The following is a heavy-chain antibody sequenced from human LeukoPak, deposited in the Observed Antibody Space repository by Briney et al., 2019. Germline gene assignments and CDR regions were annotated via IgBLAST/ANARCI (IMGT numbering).Heavy chain of an antibody. V-gene: IGHV1-3*01. J-gene: IGHJ3*02. CDR2: INAGNGNT. D-gene: IGHD3-16*01. Sequence: EASVKVSCKASGYTFTSYGISWVRQAPGQGLEWMGWINAGNGNTKYSQKFQGRVTITRDTSASTAYMELSSLRSEDTAVYYCARAAPYYDYVWDTLGAFDIWGQGTMVTVSS. CDR3: ARAAPYYDYVWDTLGAFDI. CDR1: GYTFTSYG.